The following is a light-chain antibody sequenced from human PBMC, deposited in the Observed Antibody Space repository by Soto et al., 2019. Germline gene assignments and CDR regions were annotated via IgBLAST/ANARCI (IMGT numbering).Light chain of an antibody. CDR1: QTISSNY. J-gene: IGKJ1*01. Sequence: EIVLTQSPGTLSVSPGERATLSSRARQTISSNYLAWYQQKPGQAPSLLIYGTSSRATGIPDRFSGSGSGTDFTLTISRLEPEDSAIYYCQQYVSWTFGQGTKVEIK. V-gene: IGKV3-20*01. CDR2: GTS. CDR3: QQYVSWT.